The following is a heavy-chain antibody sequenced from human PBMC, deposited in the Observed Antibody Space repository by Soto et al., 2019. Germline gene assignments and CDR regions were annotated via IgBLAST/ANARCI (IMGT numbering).Heavy chain of an antibody. D-gene: IGHD1-26*01. Sequence: QVQLQQSGAGLLKPSETLSLTCDVYGGSFSDYIWTWIRQTPGKGLPWIGQINHSGSANYNPSLKGRVPIPVPTSSSQFSLELSSVTAADTAVYYCARGLISGSHYSGGWYYFDSWGQGTQVTVSS. J-gene: IGHJ4*02. CDR3: ARGLISGSHYSGGWYYFDS. CDR2: INHSGSA. V-gene: IGHV4-34*01. CDR1: GGSFSDYI.